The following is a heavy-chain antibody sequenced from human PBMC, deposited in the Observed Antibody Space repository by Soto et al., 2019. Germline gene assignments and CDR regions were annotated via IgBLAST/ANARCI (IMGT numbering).Heavy chain of an antibody. CDR3: ARRQYKIGFDP. Sequence: PSETLSLTCTVSGGSISSYYWSWIRQPPGKGLEWIGSIYYSGSTYYNPSLKSRVTISVDTSKNQFSLKLSSVTAADTAVYYCARRQYKIGFDPWGQGTLVTVSS. J-gene: IGHJ5*02. V-gene: IGHV4-39*01. D-gene: IGHD1-20*01. CDR1: GGSISSYY. CDR2: IYYSGST.